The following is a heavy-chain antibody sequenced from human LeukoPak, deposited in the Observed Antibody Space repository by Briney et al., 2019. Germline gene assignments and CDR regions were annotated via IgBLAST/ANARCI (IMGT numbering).Heavy chain of an antibody. CDR1: GGPISSYY. Sequence: PSETLSLTCTVSGGPISSYYWSWIRQPPGKGLEWIGYIYYSGSTNYNPSLKSRVTISVDTSKNQFSLKLSSVTAADTAVYYCARVEMATIYFDYWGQGTLVTVSS. CDR2: IYYSGST. D-gene: IGHD5-24*01. J-gene: IGHJ4*02. CDR3: ARVEMATIYFDY. V-gene: IGHV4-59*01.